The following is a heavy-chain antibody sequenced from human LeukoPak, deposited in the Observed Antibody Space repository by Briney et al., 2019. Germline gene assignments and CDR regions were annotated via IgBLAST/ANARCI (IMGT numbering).Heavy chain of an antibody. CDR2: ISWNSGSI. V-gene: IGHV3-9*01. CDR3: ARVFGGSYYDDY. Sequence: PGGSLRLSCAASGFTFDDYAMHWVRQAPGKGLEWVSGISWNSGSIGYADSVKGRFTISRDNAKNSLYLQMNSLRAEDTAVYYCARVFGGSYYDDYWGQGTLVTVSS. J-gene: IGHJ4*02. D-gene: IGHD1-26*01. CDR1: GFTFDDYA.